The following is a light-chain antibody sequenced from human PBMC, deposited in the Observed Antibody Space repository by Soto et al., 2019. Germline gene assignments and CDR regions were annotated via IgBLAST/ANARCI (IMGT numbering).Light chain of an antibody. V-gene: IGLV1-47*01. CDR1: NSNIGNNY. Sequence: QSVLSQPPSASGTPGQRVTISCSGSNSNIGNNYVYWYQQLPGTAPKLLIYRNNQRPSGVPDRISGSKSGTSASLAISGLRSEDEADYYCSSYTSSSTLDYVFGTGTKVTVL. CDR2: RNN. J-gene: IGLJ1*01. CDR3: SSYTSSSTLDYV.